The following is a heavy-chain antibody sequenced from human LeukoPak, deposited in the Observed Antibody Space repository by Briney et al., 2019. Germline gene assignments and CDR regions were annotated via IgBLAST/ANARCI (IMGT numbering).Heavy chain of an antibody. CDR3: ASPPTGYSYGYFDY. V-gene: IGHV4-61*02. CDR2: IYTSGST. J-gene: IGHJ4*02. D-gene: IGHD5-18*01. CDR1: GGSISSGSYY. Sequence: SETLSLTCTVSGGSISSGSYYWSWIRQPAGKGLEWIGRIYTSGSTNYNPSLKSRVTISVDTSKNQFSLKLSSVTAADTAVYYCASPPTGYSYGYFDYWGQGTLVTVSS.